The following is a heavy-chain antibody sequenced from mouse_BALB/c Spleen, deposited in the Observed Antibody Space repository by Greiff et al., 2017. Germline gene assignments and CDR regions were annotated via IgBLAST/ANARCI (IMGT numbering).Heavy chain of an antibody. V-gene: IGHV6-6*02. CDR3: TRGDYDNY. D-gene: IGHD2-4*01. CDR1: GFTFSNYW. CDR2: IRLKSNNYAT. J-gene: IGHJ2*01. Sequence: EVKVVESGGGLVQPGGSMKLSCVASGFTFSNYWMNWVRQSPEKGLEWVAEIRLKSNNYATHYAESVKGRFTISRDDSKSSVYLQMNNLRAEDTGIYYCTRGDYDNYWGQGTTLTVSS.